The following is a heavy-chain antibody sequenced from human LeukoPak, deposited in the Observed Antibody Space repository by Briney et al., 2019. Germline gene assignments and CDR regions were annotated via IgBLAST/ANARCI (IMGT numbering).Heavy chain of an antibody. J-gene: IGHJ4*02. V-gene: IGHV1-2*06. CDR3: ARLPAYYYDSSGAVHRDFDY. CDR1: GYTFTGYY. D-gene: IGHD3-22*01. CDR2: INPNSGGT. Sequence: GASVKVSCKASGYTFTGYYMHWVRQAPGQGLEWMGRINPNSGGTNYAQKFQSRVTMTRDTSISTAYMELSRLRSDDTAVYYCARLPAYYYDSSGAVHRDFDYWGQGTLVTVSS.